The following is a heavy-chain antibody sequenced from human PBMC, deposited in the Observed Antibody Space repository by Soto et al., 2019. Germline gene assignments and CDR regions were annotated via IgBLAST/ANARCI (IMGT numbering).Heavy chain of an antibody. CDR3: ARDQPVYYGSGSYVWFDP. V-gene: IGHV1-69*04. J-gene: IGHJ5*02. D-gene: IGHD3-10*01. Sequence: ASVKVSCKASGGTFSSYTISWVRQAPGQGLEWMGRIIPILGIANYAQKFQGRVTITADKSTSTAYMELSSLRSEDTAVYYCARDQPVYYGSGSYVWFDPWGQGTLVTVSS. CDR2: IIPILGIA. CDR1: GGTFSSYT.